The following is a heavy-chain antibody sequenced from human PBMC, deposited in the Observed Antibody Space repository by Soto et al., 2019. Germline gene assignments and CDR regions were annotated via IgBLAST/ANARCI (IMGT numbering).Heavy chain of an antibody. CDR2: LIPIFGTA. CDR3: ARGWDHYDSSGLRTWFDP. D-gene: IGHD3-22*01. V-gene: IGHV1-69*13. Sequence: ASVKVSCKASGVIFSDYSINWVRQAPGQGLEWLGGLIPIFGTANYAQKFQGRVSITADESTTTAYMELSSLKSEDTAVYYCARGWDHYDSSGLRTWFDPWGQGTLVTVSS. J-gene: IGHJ5*02. CDR1: GVIFSDYS.